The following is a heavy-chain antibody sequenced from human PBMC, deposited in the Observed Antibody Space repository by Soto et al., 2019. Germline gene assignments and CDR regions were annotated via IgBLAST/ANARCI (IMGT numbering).Heavy chain of an antibody. V-gene: IGHV3-48*03. Sequence: EVQLVESGGGLVQPGGSLRLSCAASGFTFSSYEMNWVRQAPGKGLEWVSYISSSGSTIFYADSVKGRFTISRDNAKNSLYLQINSLRAEDTAVYYCARDDGLRLAPYYGMDVWGQGTTVTVSS. CDR3: ARDDGLRLAPYYGMDV. D-gene: IGHD3-10*01. CDR1: GFTFSSYE. CDR2: ISSSGSTI. J-gene: IGHJ6*02.